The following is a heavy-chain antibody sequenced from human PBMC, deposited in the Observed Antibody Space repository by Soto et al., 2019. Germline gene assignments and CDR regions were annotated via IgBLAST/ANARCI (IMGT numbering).Heavy chain of an antibody. CDR1: GGSISSGGYY. V-gene: IGHV4-31*03. Sequence: QVQLQESGPGLVKPSQTLSLTCTVSGGSISSGGYYWSWIRQHPGQGLEWIGYIYYSGSTYYNPYLKSRGTISVDTSKNQFSLKLSSVTAADTAVYYCARAPRGYDSSGYPYNWFDPWGQGTLVTVSS. CDR2: IYYSGST. J-gene: IGHJ5*02. D-gene: IGHD3-22*01. CDR3: ARAPRGYDSSGYPYNWFDP.